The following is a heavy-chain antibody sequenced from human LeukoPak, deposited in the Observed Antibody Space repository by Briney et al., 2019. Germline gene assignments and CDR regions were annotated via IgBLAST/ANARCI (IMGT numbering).Heavy chain of an antibody. CDR3: ARVTKWELRPLDY. V-gene: IGHV4-34*01. CDR1: GGSFSGYY. J-gene: IGHJ4*02. Sequence: SETLSLTCAVYGGSFSGYYWSWIRQPPGKGLEWIGEINHSGSTNYNPSLKSRVTISVDASKNQFSLKLSSVTAADTAVYYCARVTKWELRPLDYWGQGTLVTVSS. D-gene: IGHD1-26*01. CDR2: INHSGST.